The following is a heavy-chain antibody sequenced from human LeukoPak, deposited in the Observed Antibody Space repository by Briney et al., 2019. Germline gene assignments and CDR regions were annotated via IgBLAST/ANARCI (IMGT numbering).Heavy chain of an antibody. J-gene: IGHJ5*02. V-gene: IGHV1-69*04. CDR2: IIPIFGIA. Sequence: SVKVSCKASGGTFSSYAIGWVRQAPGQGLEWMGRIIPIFGIANYAQKFQGRVTITADKSTSTAYMELSSLRSEDTAVHYCARASSAEQLVTAWGQGTLVTVSS. CDR3: ARASSAEQLVTA. CDR1: GGTFSSYA. D-gene: IGHD6-6*01.